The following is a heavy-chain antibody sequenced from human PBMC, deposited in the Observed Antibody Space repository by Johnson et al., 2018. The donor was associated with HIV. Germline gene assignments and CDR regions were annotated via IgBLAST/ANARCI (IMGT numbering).Heavy chain of an antibody. CDR3: ARDGESQQLPLGDAFAI. Sequence: QVQLVESGGGSVKPGGSLRLSCAASEFTFKDYYMNWIRQAPGKGLEWVSHISSSGTTKYYSDSVKGRFTISRDNAKNSLYLQMSSLKVEDTAMYYCARDGESQQLPLGDAFAIWGQGTMVTVSS. J-gene: IGHJ3*02. V-gene: IGHV3-11*04. CDR2: ISSSGTTK. CDR1: EFTFKDYY. D-gene: IGHD6-13*01.